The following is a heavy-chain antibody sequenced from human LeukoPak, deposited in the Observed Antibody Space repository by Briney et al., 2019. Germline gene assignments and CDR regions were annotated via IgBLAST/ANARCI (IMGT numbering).Heavy chain of an antibody. CDR2: ISSSGSTI. J-gene: IGHJ4*02. CDR3: ARPGDYYDSSGYYRFEY. V-gene: IGHV3-11*01. Sequence: GGSLRLSCAASGFTFSDYYMSWIRQAPGKGLEWVSHISSSGSTIYNADSVKGRFTISRDNAKDSLYLQMNSLRAEDTAVYYCARPGDYYDSSGYYRFEYWGQGTLVTVSS. CDR1: GFTFSDYY. D-gene: IGHD3-22*01.